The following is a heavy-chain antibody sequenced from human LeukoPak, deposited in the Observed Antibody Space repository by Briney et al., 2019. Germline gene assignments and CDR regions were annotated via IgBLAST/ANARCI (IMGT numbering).Heavy chain of an antibody. D-gene: IGHD2-15*01. Sequence: GGSLRLSCAASGFTFSSYDMHWVRQATGKGLEWVSAIGTAGDTYYPGSVKGRFTISRENAKNSLYLQMNSLRAGDTAVYYCARALAATQTFDYWGQGTLVTVSS. V-gene: IGHV3-13*01. CDR2: IGTAGDT. CDR3: ARALAATQTFDY. CDR1: GFTFSSYD. J-gene: IGHJ4*02.